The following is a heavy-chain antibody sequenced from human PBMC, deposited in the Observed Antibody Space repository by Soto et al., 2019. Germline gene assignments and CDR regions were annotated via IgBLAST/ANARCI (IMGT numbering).Heavy chain of an antibody. V-gene: IGHV1-18*01. CDR2: ISVFNGYA. CDR3: SKNGTTWFAS. CDR1: GYSFHNSG. D-gene: IGHD1-1*01. J-gene: IGHJ5*01. Sequence: QVQLVQSGPELKKPGASVKVSCKTFGYSFHNSGISWVRQAPGQGLEWMGWISVFNGYAHYAQKFQGRVIMTADTFTNTAYMELMGLRSDDTAMYYCSKNGTTWFASWGQGSPVTVSS.